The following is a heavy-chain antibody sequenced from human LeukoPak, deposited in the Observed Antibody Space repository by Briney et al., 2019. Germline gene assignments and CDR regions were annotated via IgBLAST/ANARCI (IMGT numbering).Heavy chain of an antibody. CDR2: INSDGSST. V-gene: IGHV3-74*01. J-gene: IGHJ4*02. D-gene: IGHD3-10*01. CDR1: GFTFSSCW. CDR3: ARDRGSSGSYYTDY. Sequence: TGGSLRLSCAASGFTFSSCWMNWVRQAPGKGLVWVSRINSDGSSTSYADSVKGRFTISRDNAKNTLYLQMNSLRAEDTAVYYCARDRGSSGSYYTDYWGQGTLVTVSS.